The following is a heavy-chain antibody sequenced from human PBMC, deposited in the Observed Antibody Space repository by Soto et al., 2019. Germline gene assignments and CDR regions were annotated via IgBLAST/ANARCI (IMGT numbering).Heavy chain of an antibody. Sequence: GGSLRLSCAASGFTFSSYAMSWVRQAPGKGLEWVSAISGSGGSTYYADSVKGRFTISRDNSKNTLYLQMNSLRAEDTAVYYCAKDSGGKSWNPANFDYWGQGTLVTVSS. CDR3: AKDSGGKSWNPANFDY. D-gene: IGHD2-15*01. V-gene: IGHV3-23*01. J-gene: IGHJ4*02. CDR2: ISGSGGST. CDR1: GFTFSSYA.